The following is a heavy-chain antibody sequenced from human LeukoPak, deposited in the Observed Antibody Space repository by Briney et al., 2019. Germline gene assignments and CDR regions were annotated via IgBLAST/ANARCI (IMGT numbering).Heavy chain of an antibody. V-gene: IGHV3-33*05. D-gene: IGHD4-17*01. Sequence: GRSLRLSCAASGFAFNTYAMHWVRQAPGQGLEWVTVISYDGSNRYYADSVKGRFTISRDNSKNTLYLQMNSLRAEDTAVYYCAKLLTTVTTPYFDYWGQGTLVTVSS. J-gene: IGHJ4*02. CDR2: ISYDGSNR. CDR1: GFAFNTYA. CDR3: AKLLTTVTTPYFDY.